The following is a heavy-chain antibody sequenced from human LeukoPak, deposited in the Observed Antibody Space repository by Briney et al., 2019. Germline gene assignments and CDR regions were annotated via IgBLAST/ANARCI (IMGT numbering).Heavy chain of an antibody. CDR2: IYYSGTT. J-gene: IGHJ4*02. Sequence: SETLSLTCTVSGGSISSSNYHWGWIRQPPGGGLEWIGTIYYSGTTYYNPSLKSRVTISVDTSKNQFSLKLSSMTAADTAVYYCARLTVGATAVDCWGQGTLVTVSS. D-gene: IGHD1-26*01. V-gene: IGHV4-39*01. CDR3: ARLTVGATAVDC. CDR1: GGSISSSNYH.